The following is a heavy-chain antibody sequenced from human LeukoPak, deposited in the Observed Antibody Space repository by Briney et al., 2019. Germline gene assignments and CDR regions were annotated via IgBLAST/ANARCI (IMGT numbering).Heavy chain of an antibody. Sequence: SETLSLTCAVSGGSISSGGYSWSWIRQPPGKGLEWIGYIYHSGSTYYNPSLKSRVTISVDRSKNQFSLKLSSVTAAVTAVYYCARWSRTGSSFDYWGQGTLVTVSS. CDR3: ARWSRTGSSFDY. J-gene: IGHJ4*02. D-gene: IGHD2-15*01. V-gene: IGHV4-30-2*01. CDR1: GGSISSGGYS. CDR2: IYHSGST.